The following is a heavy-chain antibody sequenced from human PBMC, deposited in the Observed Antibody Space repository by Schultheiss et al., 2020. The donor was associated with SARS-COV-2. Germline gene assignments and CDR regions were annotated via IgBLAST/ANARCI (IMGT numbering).Heavy chain of an antibody. J-gene: IGHJ4*02. CDR3: ASALADNFDY. V-gene: IGHV4-38-2*02. CDR2: IYYSGST. D-gene: IGHD6-19*01. CDR1: GYSISSGYY. Sequence: SQTLSLTCTVSGYSISSGYYWGWIRQPPGKGLEWIGSIYYSGSTYYNPSLKSRVTISVDTSKNQFSLKLSSVTAADTAVYYCASALADNFDYWGQGTLVTVSS.